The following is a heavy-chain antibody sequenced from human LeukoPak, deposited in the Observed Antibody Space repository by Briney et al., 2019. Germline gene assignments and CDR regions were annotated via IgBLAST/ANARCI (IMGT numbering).Heavy chain of an antibody. D-gene: IGHD6-13*01. CDR1: GFTVSSSY. V-gene: IGHV3-53*01. CDR2: IYRGGSTS. J-gene: IGHJ4*02. Sequence: GGSLRLSCAGSGFTVSSSYMNWVRQAPGKGLEWVSVIYRGGSTSFYADSVKGRFTISRDNSKNTLYLQMNSLRAEDTAVYYCARASSIGAAGLFDYWGQGTLVSVSS. CDR3: ARASSIGAAGLFDY.